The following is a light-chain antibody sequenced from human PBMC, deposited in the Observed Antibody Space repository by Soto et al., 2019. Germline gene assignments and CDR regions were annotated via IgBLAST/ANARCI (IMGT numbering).Light chain of an antibody. J-gene: IGKJ1*01. CDR3: QQYGSSPRT. Sequence: EIVLTKSPGTLSLSPGERATVSCSASQSVSSAYVAWYQQKPGQAPRLLISGASTRATGIPDRFSGSGSETEFTLTISRLEPEDFAVYYCQQYGSSPRTFGQGTKVEIK. CDR2: GAS. CDR1: QSVSSAY. V-gene: IGKV3-20*01.